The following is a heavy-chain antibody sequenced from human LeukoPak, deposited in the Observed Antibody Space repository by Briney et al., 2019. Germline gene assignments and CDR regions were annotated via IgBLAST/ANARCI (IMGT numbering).Heavy chain of an antibody. J-gene: IGHJ4*02. CDR1: GLTFSSNW. V-gene: IGHV3-7*01. CDR2: INQGGSGK. CDR3: ARVVVAATQDY. Sequence: PGGSLRLSCAVSGLTFSSNWMSWLRQAPGKGLEWVTNINQGGSGKYYVDSVKGRFTISRDNAKNSLYLQMNSLRAEDTAVYYCARVVVAATQDYWGQGTLVTVSS. D-gene: IGHD2-15*01.